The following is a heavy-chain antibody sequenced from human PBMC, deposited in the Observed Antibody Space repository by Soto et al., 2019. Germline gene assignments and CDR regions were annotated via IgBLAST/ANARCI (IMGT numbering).Heavy chain of an antibody. D-gene: IGHD6-19*01. CDR2: IYHSGST. J-gene: IGHJ3*02. CDR3: ARFSSGWYYAFDI. CDR1: GGSISSSNW. Sequence: SETLSLTCAVSGGSISSSNWWSFVRQPPGKGLEWIGEIYHSGSTNYNPSLKSRVTISVDKSKNQFSLKLSSVTAADTAVYYCARFSSGWYYAFDIWGQGTMVTV. V-gene: IGHV4-4*02.